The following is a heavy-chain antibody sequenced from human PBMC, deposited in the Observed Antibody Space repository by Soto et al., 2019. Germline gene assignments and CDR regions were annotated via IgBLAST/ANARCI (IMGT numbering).Heavy chain of an antibody. CDR3: ASGLGIGYFDWSRYYGMDV. CDR1: GYTFTSYY. V-gene: IGHV1-46*03. CDR2: INPSGGST. Sequence: ASVKVSCKASGYTFTSYYMHWVRQAPGQGLEWMGIINPSGGSTSYAQKFQGRVTMTRDTSTSTVYMELSSLRSEDTAVYYCASGLGIGYFDWSRYYGMDVWGQGTKVTVSS. J-gene: IGHJ6*02. D-gene: IGHD3-9*01.